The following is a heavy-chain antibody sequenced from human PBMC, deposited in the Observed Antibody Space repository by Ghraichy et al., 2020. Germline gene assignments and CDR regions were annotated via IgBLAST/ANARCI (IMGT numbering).Heavy chain of an antibody. D-gene: IGHD6-19*01. V-gene: IGHV4-4*07. CDR2: IYTSGST. Sequence: SETLSLTCTVSGGSISSYYWSWIRQPAGKGLEWIGRIYTSGSTNYNPSLKSRVTMSVDTSKNQFSLKLSSVTAADTAVYYCARVGAVAGTPLYYYYGMDVWGQGTTVTVSS. CDR3: ARVGAVAGTPLYYYYGMDV. J-gene: IGHJ6*02. CDR1: GGSISSYY.